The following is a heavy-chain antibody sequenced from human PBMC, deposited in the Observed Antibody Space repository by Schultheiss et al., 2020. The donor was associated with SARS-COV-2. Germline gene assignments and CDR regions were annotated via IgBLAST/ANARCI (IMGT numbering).Heavy chain of an antibody. D-gene: IGHD6-13*01. Sequence: ASVKVSCKASGYTFTGYYMHWVRQAPGQGLEWMGWINPNSGGTNYAQKFQGWVTMTRDTSISTAYMELSRLRSDDTAVYYCARGAQGFGTDAFDIWGQGTMVTVSS. CDR2: INPNSGGT. J-gene: IGHJ3*02. CDR3: ARGAQGFGTDAFDI. V-gene: IGHV1-2*04. CDR1: GYTFTGYY.